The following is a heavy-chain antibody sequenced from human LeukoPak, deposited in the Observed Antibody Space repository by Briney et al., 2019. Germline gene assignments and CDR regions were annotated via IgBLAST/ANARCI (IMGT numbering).Heavy chain of an antibody. Sequence: SSETLSLTCTVSGGSISSYYWSWIRQPAGKGLEWIGRIYTSGSTNYNPSLKSRVTMSVDTSKNQFSLKLSSVTAADTAVYYCARGLYYYDSSGYYQPETYYFDYWGQGTLVTVSS. CDR3: ARGLYYYDSSGYYQPETYYFDY. D-gene: IGHD3-22*01. CDR2: IYTSGST. CDR1: GGSISSYY. V-gene: IGHV4-4*07. J-gene: IGHJ4*02.